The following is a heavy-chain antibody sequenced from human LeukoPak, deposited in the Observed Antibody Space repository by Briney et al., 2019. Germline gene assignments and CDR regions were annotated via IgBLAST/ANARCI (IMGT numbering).Heavy chain of an antibody. CDR3: ARDSMTTVTTRDWYPEYFQH. D-gene: IGHD4-17*01. CDR1: GFTFSSYG. Sequence: GGSLRLSCAASGFTFSSYGMHWVRQAPGKGLEWVAFIRYDGSNKYYADSVKGRFTISRDNSKNTLYLQMNSLRAEDTAVYYCARDSMTTVTTRDWYPEYFQHWGQGTLVTVSS. J-gene: IGHJ1*01. V-gene: IGHV3-30*02. CDR2: IRYDGSNK.